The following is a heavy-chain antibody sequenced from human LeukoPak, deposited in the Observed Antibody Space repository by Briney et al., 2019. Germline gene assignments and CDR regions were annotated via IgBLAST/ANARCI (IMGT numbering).Heavy chain of an antibody. D-gene: IGHD4-17*01. CDR2: ISGSGGST. CDR3: AKNKRSYYGDCVLTEYFQH. J-gene: IGHJ1*01. Sequence: PGGSLRLSCAASGFTFSSYAMSWVRQAPGKGLEWVSAISGSGGSTYYADSVKGRFTISRDNSKNTLYLQMNSLRAEDTAVYYCAKNKRSYYGDCVLTEYFQHWGQGTLVTVSS. CDR1: GFTFSSYA. V-gene: IGHV3-23*01.